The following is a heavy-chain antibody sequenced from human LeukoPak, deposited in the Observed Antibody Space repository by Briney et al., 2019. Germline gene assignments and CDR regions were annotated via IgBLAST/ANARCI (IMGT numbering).Heavy chain of an antibody. CDR2: IKEEGSEK. J-gene: IGHJ3*02. Sequence: GGSLRLSCAASGFIFSNYWMSWVRQAPGKGLEWVANIKEEGSEKYYVDSVKGRFTISRDNAKKSLYLQMNSLRAEDTAVYYCARDFLLGTTAFDIWGQGTMVTVSS. CDR1: GFIFSNYW. CDR3: ARDFLLGTTAFDI. V-gene: IGHV3-7*04. D-gene: IGHD7-27*01.